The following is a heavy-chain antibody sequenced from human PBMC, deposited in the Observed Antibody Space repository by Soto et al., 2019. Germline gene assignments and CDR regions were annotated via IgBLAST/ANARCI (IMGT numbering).Heavy chain of an antibody. V-gene: IGHV4-34*01. CDR1: GGSFSGYY. J-gene: IGHJ4*02. CDR2: INHSGST. Sequence: TSETLSLTCAVYGGSFSGYYWSWIRQPPGKGLEWIGEINHSGSTNYNPSLKSRVTISVDTSKNQFSLKLSSVTAADTAVYYCAVRGRRAFDYWGQGTLVTVSS. CDR3: AVRGRRAFDY. D-gene: IGHD5-12*01.